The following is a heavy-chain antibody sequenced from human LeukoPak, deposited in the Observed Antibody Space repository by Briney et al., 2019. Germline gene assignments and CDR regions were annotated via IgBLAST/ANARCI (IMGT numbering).Heavy chain of an antibody. V-gene: IGHV6-1*01. CDR1: GDSDSSNGAS. CDR2: TYYRSQQWHS. J-gene: IGHJ4*02. D-gene: IGHD3-3*01. CDR3: GRETDFGVVTN. Sequence: SQTLSLTCAISGDSDSSNGASWNWIRQSPSRGLEWLGRTYYRSQQWHSDYAPSVKGRITLNPDTSKNQSSLQLNTMTPEDTAVYYCGRETDFGVVTNWGQGTLVTVSS.